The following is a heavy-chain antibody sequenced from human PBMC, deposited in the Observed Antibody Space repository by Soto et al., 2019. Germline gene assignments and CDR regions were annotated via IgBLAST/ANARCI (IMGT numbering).Heavy chain of an antibody. CDR2: ISYDGSNK. V-gene: IGHV3-30-3*01. CDR3: ARGPSSLTRFDY. CDR1: GFTFSSYA. D-gene: IGHD2-2*01. Sequence: SLRLSCASSGFTFSSYAMHWVLQAPGKGLEWVAVISYDGSNKYYADSVKGRFTISRDNSKNTLYLLMNSLRAEDTAVYYCARGPSSLTRFDYWGQGTLVTVSS. J-gene: IGHJ4*02.